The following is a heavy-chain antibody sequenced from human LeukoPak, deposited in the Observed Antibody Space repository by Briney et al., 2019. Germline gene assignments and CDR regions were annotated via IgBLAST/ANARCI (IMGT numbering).Heavy chain of an antibody. CDR2: MNPNSGNT. D-gene: IGHD5-24*01. V-gene: IGHV1-8*03. CDR3: ARGEDGYQRFYYYYYMDV. CDR1: GYTFTSYD. J-gene: IGHJ6*03. Sequence: ASVKVSCKASGYTFTSYDINWVRQATGQGLEWMGWMNPNSGNTGYAQKFQGRVTITRNTSISTAYMELSSLRSEDTAVYYCARGEDGYQRFYYYYYMDVWGKGTTVTVSS.